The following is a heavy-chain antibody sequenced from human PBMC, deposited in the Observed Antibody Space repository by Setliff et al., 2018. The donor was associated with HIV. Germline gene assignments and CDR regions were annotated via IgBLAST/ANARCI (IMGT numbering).Heavy chain of an antibody. D-gene: IGHD1-26*01. CDR1: GFTFSSYA. V-gene: IGHV3-30*04. J-gene: IGHJ4*02. CDR2: ISYDGSNK. CDR3: AKDDGSYWGNYFDS. Sequence: GGSLRLSCAASGFTFSSYAMHWVRQAPGKGLEWVAVISYDGSNKYYADSVKGRFTISRDNSKNTLYLQMNSLRVEDTALYYCAKDDGSYWGNYFDSWGQGTLVTVSS.